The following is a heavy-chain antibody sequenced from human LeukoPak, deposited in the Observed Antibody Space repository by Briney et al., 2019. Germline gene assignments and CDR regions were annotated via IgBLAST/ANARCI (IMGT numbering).Heavy chain of an antibody. D-gene: IGHD6-13*01. J-gene: IGHJ5*02. CDR2: ISGSGGST. CDR3: AKDRRIAAAVGWFDP. CDR1: GFIFRNYA. V-gene: IGHV3-23*01. Sequence: GSLRLSCEASGFIFRNYAMSWVRQAPGKGLEWVSAISGSGGSTYYADSVKGRFTISRDNSKNTLYLQMNSLRAEDTAVYYCAKDRRIAAAVGWFDPWGQGTLVTVSS.